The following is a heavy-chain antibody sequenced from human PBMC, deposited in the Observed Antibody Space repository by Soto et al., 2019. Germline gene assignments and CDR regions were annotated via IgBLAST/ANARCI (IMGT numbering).Heavy chain of an antibody. Sequence: PGGSRRLSCTASGFTFSSYGMHWVRQAPGKGLEWVAVISYDGSNKYYADSVKGRFTISRDNSKNTLYLQMNSLRAEDTAVYYCAKDYGELLQYYFDYWGQGTLVTVSS. CDR2: ISYDGSNK. CDR3: AKDYGELLQYYFDY. V-gene: IGHV3-30*18. D-gene: IGHD1-26*01. J-gene: IGHJ4*02. CDR1: GFTFSSYG.